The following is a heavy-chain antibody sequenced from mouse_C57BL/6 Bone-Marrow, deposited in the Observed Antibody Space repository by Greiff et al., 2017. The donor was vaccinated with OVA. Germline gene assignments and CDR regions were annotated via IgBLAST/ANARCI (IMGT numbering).Heavy chain of an antibody. CDR2: INPSSGYT. D-gene: IGHD1-1*01. J-gene: IGHJ2*01. CDR1: GYTFTSYT. V-gene: IGHV1-4*01. CDR3: ARDTTVVAPLDD. Sequence: VQLQQSGAELARPGASVKMSCKASGYTFTSYTMHWVKQRPGQGLEWIGYINPSSGYTKYNQKFKDKATLTADKSSSTAYMQLSSLTSEDAAVYYCARDTTVVAPLDDWGQGTTLTVSS.